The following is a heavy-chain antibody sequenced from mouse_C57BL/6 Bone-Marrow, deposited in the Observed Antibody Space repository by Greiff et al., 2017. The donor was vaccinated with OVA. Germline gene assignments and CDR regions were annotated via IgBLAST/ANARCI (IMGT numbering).Heavy chain of an antibody. J-gene: IGHJ2*01. Sequence: SGAELVRPGASVKMSCKASGYTFTSYNMHWVKQTPRQGLEWIGAIYPGNGDTSYNQKFKGKATLTVDKSSSTAYMQLSSLTSEDSAVYFCARNYGSSYAYYFDYWGQGTTLTVSS. V-gene: IGHV1-12*01. CDR2: IYPGNGDT. CDR1: GYTFTSYN. D-gene: IGHD1-1*01. CDR3: ARNYGSSYAYYFDY.